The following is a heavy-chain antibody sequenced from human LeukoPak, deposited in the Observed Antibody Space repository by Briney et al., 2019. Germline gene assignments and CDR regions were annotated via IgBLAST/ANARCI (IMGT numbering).Heavy chain of an antibody. CDR3: ARDAAKGLYTIVRGVVDY. CDR2: MSTSVNYI. D-gene: IGHD3-10*01. V-gene: IGHV3-21*01. CDR1: GFTFSSYS. J-gene: IGHJ4*02. Sequence: GGSLRLSCAASGFTFSSYSMNWVRQAPGKGLEWVSTMSTSVNYIYYADSVKGRFTISRDNAKKSLYLQMNSLTVEDTAVYYCARDAAKGLYTIVRGVVDYWGQGALVTVSS.